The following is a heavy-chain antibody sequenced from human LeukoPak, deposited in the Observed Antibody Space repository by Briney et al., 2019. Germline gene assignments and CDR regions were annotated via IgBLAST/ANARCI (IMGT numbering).Heavy chain of an antibody. Sequence: ASVKVSCKASGGTFSSYAISWVRQAPGQGLEWMGGIIPIFGTANYAQKFQGRVTITADKSTSTAYMELRSLRSDDTAVYYCARDGGALEYSDYWGQGTLVTVSS. J-gene: IGHJ4*02. CDR3: ARDGGALEYSDY. V-gene: IGHV1-69*06. CDR2: IIPIFGTA. D-gene: IGHD1-1*01. CDR1: GGTFSSYA.